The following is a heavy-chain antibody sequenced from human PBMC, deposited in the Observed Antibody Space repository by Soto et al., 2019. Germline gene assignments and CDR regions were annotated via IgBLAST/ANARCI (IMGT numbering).Heavy chain of an antibody. D-gene: IGHD3-10*01. V-gene: IGHV2-5*02. Sequence: QITLKESGPTLVKPTQTLTLTCTFSGFSLSTSGVGVGWIRQPPGMALEWLALIYWDDDKRYSPSLKSRLTITKDTSKNQVVLTMTHMDPVDTATYCCARGGWTTYYSPFFDYWGQGTLVTVSS. J-gene: IGHJ4*02. CDR2: IYWDDDK. CDR1: GFSLSTSGVG. CDR3: ARGGWTTYYSPFFDY.